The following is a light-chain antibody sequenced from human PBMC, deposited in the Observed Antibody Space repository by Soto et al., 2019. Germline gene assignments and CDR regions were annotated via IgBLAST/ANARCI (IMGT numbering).Light chain of an antibody. CDR2: EGS. CDR3: CSYAGSSTFVV. V-gene: IGLV2-23*03. Sequence: QSALTQPASVSGSPGQSITISCTGTSSDVGSYNPVSWYQQHPGKAPKLMIYEGSKRPSGVSNRFSGSKSGNTASLTSSGLQAEDEADYYCCSYAGSSTFVVFGGGTKATVL. J-gene: IGLJ2*01. CDR1: SSDVGSYNP.